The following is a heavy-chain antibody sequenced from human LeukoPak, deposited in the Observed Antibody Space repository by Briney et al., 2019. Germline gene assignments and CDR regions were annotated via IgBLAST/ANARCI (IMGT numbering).Heavy chain of an antibody. CDR1: GGSISSDNYQ. J-gene: IGHJ5*02. Sequence: SETLSLTCTVSGGSISSDNYQWSWIRQPPGKGLEWIGYINYSGSTYYNPSLKSRLTISVDTSKNHSYLKLSSVTAADTAVYYCARYGSGSTWFDPWGQGTLVTVSS. V-gene: IGHV4-30-4*01. CDR2: INYSGST. D-gene: IGHD3-10*01. CDR3: ARYGSGSTWFDP.